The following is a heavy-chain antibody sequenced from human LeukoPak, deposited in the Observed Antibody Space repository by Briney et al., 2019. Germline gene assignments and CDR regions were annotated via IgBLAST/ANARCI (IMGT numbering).Heavy chain of an antibody. J-gene: IGHJ6*03. CDR3: ARGLGYCSSTSCYDYYYMDV. D-gene: IGHD2-2*01. CDR2: IIPIFGTA. V-gene: IGHV1-69*13. Sequence: GASVKVSCKASGGTSSSYAISWVRQAPGQGLEWMGGIIPIFGTANYAQKFQGRVTITADESTSTAYMELSSLRSEDTAVYYCARGLGYCSSTSCYDYYYMDVWGKGTTVTISS. CDR1: GGTSSSYA.